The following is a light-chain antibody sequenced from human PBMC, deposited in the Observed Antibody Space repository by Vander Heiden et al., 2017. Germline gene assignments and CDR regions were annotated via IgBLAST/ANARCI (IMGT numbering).Light chain of an antibody. V-gene: IGKV1-33*01. CDR3: QQHDNLPSRIT. CDR1: QDISSY. J-gene: IGKJ5*01. Sequence: DNQRSRSPSSLSASVGERVPTTCQASQDISSYLNWYQQKPGKAPTLLIYDASNLETGVPSRFSGSGSGSDFTFTLSSLQPEDIATYYCQQHDNLPSRITFGQGTRLEIK. CDR2: DAS.